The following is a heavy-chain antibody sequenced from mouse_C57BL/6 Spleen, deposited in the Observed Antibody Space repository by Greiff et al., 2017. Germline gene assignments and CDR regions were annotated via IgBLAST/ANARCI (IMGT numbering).Heavy chain of an antibody. V-gene: IGHV1-81*01. D-gene: IGHD2-3*01. J-gene: IGHJ4*01. CDR1: GYTFTSYG. Sequence: VQLQESGAELARPGASVKLSCKASGYTFTSYGISWVKQRTGQGLEWIGEIYPRSGNTYYNEKFKGKATLTADKSSSTAYMELRSLTSEDSAVYFCARVPLYDGYYFYAMDYWGQGTSVTVSS. CDR3: ARVPLYDGYYFYAMDY. CDR2: IYPRSGNT.